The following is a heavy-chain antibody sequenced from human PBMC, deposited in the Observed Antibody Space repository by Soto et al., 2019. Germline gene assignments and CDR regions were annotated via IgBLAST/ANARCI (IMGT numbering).Heavy chain of an antibody. J-gene: IGHJ2*01. CDR1: GFTFSSYA. V-gene: IGHV3-30-3*01. CDR3: ARPLWRDDYNWGYFDL. CDR2: ISYDGSNK. D-gene: IGHD4-4*01. Sequence: QVQLVESGGGVVQPGRSLRLSCVASGFTFSSYAMHWVRQAPGKGLEWVAVISYDGSNKYYADSVKGRFTISRDNSKNXLYLQMNSLRAEDTAVYYCARPLWRDDYNWGYFDLWGRGTLVTVSS.